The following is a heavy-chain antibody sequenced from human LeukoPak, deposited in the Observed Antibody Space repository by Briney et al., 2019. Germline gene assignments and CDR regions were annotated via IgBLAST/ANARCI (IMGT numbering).Heavy chain of an antibody. D-gene: IGHD3-22*01. CDR3: AGCRGYDTRDLDY. Sequence: KAGGSLRLSRAASGFTFSGYNMSWVRQAPGQGLEWVSSISSSGTYIYYADSVKGRFTISRDNATNALYLQMNSLRAEDTAVYYCAGCRGYDTRDLDYWGQGTLVTVSS. V-gene: IGHV3-21*01. J-gene: IGHJ4*02. CDR1: GFTFSGYN. CDR2: ISSSGTYI.